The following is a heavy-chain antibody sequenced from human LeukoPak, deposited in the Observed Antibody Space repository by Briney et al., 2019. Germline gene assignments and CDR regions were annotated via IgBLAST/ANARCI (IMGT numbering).Heavy chain of an antibody. V-gene: IGHV3-30-3*01. CDR1: GFTFNSYA. J-gene: IGHJ4*02. D-gene: IGHD3-3*01. Sequence: GGSLRLSCAASGFTFNSYAMHWVRQAPGKGLEWVAVISYDGSNKYYADSVKGRFTISKDKSKNTLSLQMNSLRADDTAVYYCATATTIFGVVTMGFGYWGQGTLVTVSS. CDR2: ISYDGSNK. CDR3: ATATTIFGVVTMGFGY.